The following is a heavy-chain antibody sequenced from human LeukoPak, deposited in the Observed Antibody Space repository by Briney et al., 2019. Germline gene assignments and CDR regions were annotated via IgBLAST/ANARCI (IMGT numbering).Heavy chain of an antibody. CDR2: ISSSGSTI. D-gene: IGHD6-19*01. J-gene: IGHJ4*02. V-gene: IGHV3-48*03. CDR3: ARYSSGWYYFDY. Sequence: SGGSLRLSCAASGFTFSSYEMNWVRQAPGKGLEWVSYISSSGSTIYYADSVKGRFTISRDNAKNSLYLQMNSLRDEDTAVYYCARYSSGWYYFDYWGQGTLVTVSS. CDR1: GFTFSSYE.